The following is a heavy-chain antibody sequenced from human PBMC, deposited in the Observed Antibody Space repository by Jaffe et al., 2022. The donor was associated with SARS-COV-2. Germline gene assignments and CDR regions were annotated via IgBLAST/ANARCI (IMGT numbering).Heavy chain of an antibody. V-gene: IGHV3-11*04. CDR1: GFTFSDYY. J-gene: IGHJ4*02. CDR3: ARIAQYQLLWLYYFDY. Sequence: QVQLVESGGGLVKPGGSLRLSCAASGFTFSDYYMSWIRQAPGKGLEWVSYISSSGSKTYYADSVEGRFTVSRDNAKNSLYLQMNSLRAEDTAVYYCARIAQYQLLWLYYFDYWGQGTLVTASS. CDR2: ISSSGSKT. D-gene: IGHD2-2*01.